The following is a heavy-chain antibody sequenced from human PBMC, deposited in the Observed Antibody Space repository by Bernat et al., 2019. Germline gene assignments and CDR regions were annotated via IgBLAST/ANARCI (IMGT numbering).Heavy chain of an antibody. CDR2: INAGNGNT. V-gene: IGHV1-3*01. J-gene: IGHJ6*02. Sequence: QVQLVQSGAEVKKPGASVKVSCKASGYTFTSYAMHWVRQAPGQRLEWMGWINAGNGNTKYSQKFQGRVTITRDTSASTAYMELSSLRSEDTAVYSCARDGNAYGMDVWGQGTTVTVSS. CDR3: ARDGNAYGMDV. CDR1: GYTFTSYA.